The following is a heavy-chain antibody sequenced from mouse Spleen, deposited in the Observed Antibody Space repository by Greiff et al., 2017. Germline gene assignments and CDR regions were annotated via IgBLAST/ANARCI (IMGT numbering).Heavy chain of an antibody. D-gene: IGHD1-1*01. CDR1: GFTFSDYY. J-gene: IGHJ4*01. V-gene: IGHV5-16*01. CDR2: INYDGSST. Sequence: EVKVVESEGGLVQPGSSMKLSCTASGFTFSDYYMAWVRQVPEKGLEWVANINYDGSSTYYLDSLKSRFIISRDNAKNILYLQMSSLKSEDTATYYCAREYYYGSSYAMDYWGQGTSVTVSS. CDR3: AREYYYGSSYAMDY.